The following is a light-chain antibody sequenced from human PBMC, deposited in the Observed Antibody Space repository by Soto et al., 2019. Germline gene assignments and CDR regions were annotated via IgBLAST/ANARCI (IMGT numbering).Light chain of an antibody. CDR1: QSVPKNY. J-gene: IGKJ4*01. Sequence: EIVLTQSPGTLSLSPGERATLSCRASQSVPKNYLAWYQQKPGQAPRLLIHDASSRATGIPDRFSGSGSGTDFTLTVSRLEPEDFAVYYCQQCSTSLLTFGGGTKVEIK. V-gene: IGKV3-20*01. CDR3: QQCSTSLLT. CDR2: DAS.